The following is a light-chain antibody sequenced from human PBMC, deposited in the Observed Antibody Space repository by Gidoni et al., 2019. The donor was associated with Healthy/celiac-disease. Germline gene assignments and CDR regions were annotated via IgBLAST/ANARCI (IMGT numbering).Light chain of an antibody. Sequence: EIVLTQSPATLSLSPGESATLSCRARQSVSSYLAWYQQKPGQAPRLLIYDASNRATGSPARFSGSGSGTDFTLTISSLEPEDFAVYYCQQRSNWPPRFXXXTKVEIK. J-gene: IGKJ1*01. V-gene: IGKV3-11*01. CDR3: QQRSNWPPR. CDR1: QSVSSY. CDR2: DAS.